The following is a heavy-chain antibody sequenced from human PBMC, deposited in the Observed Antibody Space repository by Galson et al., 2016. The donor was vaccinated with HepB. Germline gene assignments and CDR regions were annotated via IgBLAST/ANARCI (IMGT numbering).Heavy chain of an antibody. CDR2: IYHSGNT. V-gene: IGHV4-4*02. J-gene: IGHJ3*02. D-gene: IGHD3-9*01. CDR1: GGSLISNNW. CDR3: ARTYYDILIDDNSSKKYGLDI. Sequence: TLSLTCSVSGGSLISNNWWNWVRQPPGKGLEWIGEIYHSGNTNYNPSLKSRVTTSVDKAKNLFSLTLTSLTAADSAVYYCARTYYDILIDDNSSKKYGLDIWGQGAMVTVSS.